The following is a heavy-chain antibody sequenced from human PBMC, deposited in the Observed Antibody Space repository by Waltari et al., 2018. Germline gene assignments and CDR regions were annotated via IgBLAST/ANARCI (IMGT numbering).Heavy chain of an antibody. V-gene: IGHV4-39*07. CDR2: IYYSGST. CDR1: GGSISSSSYY. CDR3: AREGALYSSSWWVLDP. D-gene: IGHD6-13*01. Sequence: QLQLQESGPGLVKPSETLSLTCTVSGGSISSSSYYWGWIRQPPGKGLEWIGSIYYSGSTYYNPSLKSRVTISVDTSKNQFSLKLSSVTAADTAVYYCAREGALYSSSWWVLDPWGQGTLVTVSS. J-gene: IGHJ5*02.